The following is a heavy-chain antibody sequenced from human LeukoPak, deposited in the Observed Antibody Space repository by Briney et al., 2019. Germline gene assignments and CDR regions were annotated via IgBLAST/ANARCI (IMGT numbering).Heavy chain of an antibody. D-gene: IGHD6-13*01. CDR1: GGSIGSYY. Sequence: SETLSLTCTVSGGSIGSYYWSWIRQPPGKGLEWIGYIYYSGTTNYNPSLKSRVTISVDTSKNQFSLKLGSVTAADTAVYYCARGVYTAAAQYAYWGQGTLVTVSS. CDR3: ARGVYTAAAQYAY. J-gene: IGHJ4*02. V-gene: IGHV4-59*01. CDR2: IYYSGTT.